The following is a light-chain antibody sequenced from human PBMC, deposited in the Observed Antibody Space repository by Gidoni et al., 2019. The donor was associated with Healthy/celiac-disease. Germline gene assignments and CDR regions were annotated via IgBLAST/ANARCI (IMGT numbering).Light chain of an antibody. J-gene: IGKJ1*01. CDR2: DAA. V-gene: IGKV3-11*01. CDR3: PQRSNWPPAWT. Sequence: EIVFTQSPATLSLSPGERATLSCSASQRVSSYLAWYQQQPGQAPRLLIYDAANRAAGIPASFSGSGSGTDFTLTISSLEPEDFAVYYCPQRSNWPPAWTFGQGTKVEIK. CDR1: QRVSSY.